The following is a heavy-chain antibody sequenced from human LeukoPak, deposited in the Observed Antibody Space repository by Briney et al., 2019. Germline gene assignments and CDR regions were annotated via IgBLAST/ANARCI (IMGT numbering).Heavy chain of an antibody. CDR3: AHIYRYFDWLQEDYYMDV. D-gene: IGHD3-9*01. CDR2: IYWDDDK. V-gene: IGHV2-5*02. J-gene: IGHJ6*03. Sequence: ESGPTLVNPTQTLTLTCTFSGFSLSTSGVSVGWIRQPPGKALEWLALIYWDDDKWYSPSLKGRLTITKDTSKNQVVLTMTNMDPVDTGTYYCAHIYRYFDWLQEDYYMDVWGKGTTVTVSS. CDR1: GFSLSTSGVS.